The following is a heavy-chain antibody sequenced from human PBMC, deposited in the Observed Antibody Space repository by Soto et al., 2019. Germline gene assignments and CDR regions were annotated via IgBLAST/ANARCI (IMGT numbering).Heavy chain of an antibody. D-gene: IGHD6-13*01. CDR3: ARGVPAAGTDWFDP. CDR2: VSSTGSS. Sequence: ASETLSLTCTISGGSISNYYCSWSRQSAEKRLEWIGRVSSTGSSYYNPSLKSRVNISEDTSKIQVSMNLTSVTAADTAVYYCARGVPAAGTDWFDPWGQGTLVTVCS. CDR1: GGSISNYY. V-gene: IGHV4-4*07. J-gene: IGHJ5*02.